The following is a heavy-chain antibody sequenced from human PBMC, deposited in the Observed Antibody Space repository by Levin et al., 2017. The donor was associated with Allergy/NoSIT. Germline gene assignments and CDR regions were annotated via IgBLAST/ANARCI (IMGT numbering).Heavy chain of an antibody. V-gene: IGHV3-23*01. CDR3: AKDGLPTGSEPSLDY. J-gene: IGHJ4*02. CDR2: ISGSGGGT. D-gene: IGHD6-25*01. CDR1: GFTFSDYD. Sequence: GGSLRLSCAASGFTFSDYDMIWVRQAPGEGLEWVSGISGSGGGTYYADSVQGRWIISRDNSKNTLCLQMDSLRVEDTAVYYCAKDGLPTGSEPSLDYWGQGTLVTVSS.